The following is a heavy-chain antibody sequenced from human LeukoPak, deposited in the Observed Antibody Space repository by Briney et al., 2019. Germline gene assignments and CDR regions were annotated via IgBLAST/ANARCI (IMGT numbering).Heavy chain of an antibody. V-gene: IGHV3-21*01. CDR3: ARGLYCSSTSCYSGDY. D-gene: IGHD2-2*01. CDR1: GFTFSSYS. J-gene: IGHJ4*02. CDR2: IGSSSSYI. Sequence: GGSLRLSCAASGFTFSSYSMNWVRQAPGKGLEWVSSIGSSSSYIYYADSVKGRFTISRDNAKNSLYLQMNSLTAEDTAVYYCARGLYCSSTSCYSGDYWGQGTLVTVSS.